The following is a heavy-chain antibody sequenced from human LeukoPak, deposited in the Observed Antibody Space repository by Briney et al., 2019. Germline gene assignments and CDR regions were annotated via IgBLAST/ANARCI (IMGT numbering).Heavy chain of an antibody. V-gene: IGHV4-39*01. J-gene: IGHJ5*02. CDR2: IYYSGST. Sequence: TSETLSLTCTVSGSSISSSSYYWGWIRQPPGQGLEWIGSIYYSGSTYYNPSLKSRVTISVDTSKNQFSLKLSSVTAVDTAVYYCARPYYDFWSGYYQGWFDPWGQGTLVTVSS. CDR3: ARPYYDFWSGYYQGWFDP. D-gene: IGHD3-3*01. CDR1: GSSISSSSYY.